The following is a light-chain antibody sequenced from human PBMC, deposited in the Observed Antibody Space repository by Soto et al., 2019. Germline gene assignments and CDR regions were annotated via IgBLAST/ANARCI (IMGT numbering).Light chain of an antibody. CDR1: QSVSSN. CDR2: GAS. J-gene: IGKJ4*01. CDR3: QQYNNWPPLT. V-gene: IGKV3-15*01. Sequence: EIVMMQYPAALSVSPGERATLSCRVSQSVSSNLAWYQQKPGQAPRLLIYGASTRATGIPARFSGSGSGTEFTLTISSLQSEDFAVYYCQQYNNWPPLTFGGGTRVDIK.